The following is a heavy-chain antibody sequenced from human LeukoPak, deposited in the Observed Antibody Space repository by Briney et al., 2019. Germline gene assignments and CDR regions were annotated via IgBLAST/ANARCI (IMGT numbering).Heavy chain of an antibody. CDR1: GITNYW. Sequence: PGGSLRLSCVGSGITNYWLTGVRQAPGKGLESVANINQDSSERYYLDSVKGRFTISRDNTKSSLFLQMNSLRVEDTGIYYCATDLNWVAYWGQGARVTVSS. CDR2: INQDSSER. V-gene: IGHV3-7*01. J-gene: IGHJ4*02. CDR3: ATDLNWVAY. D-gene: IGHD3-16*01.